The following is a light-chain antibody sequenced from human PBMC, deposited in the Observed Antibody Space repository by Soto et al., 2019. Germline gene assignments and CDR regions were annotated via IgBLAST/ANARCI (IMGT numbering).Light chain of an antibody. CDR2: EVS. CDR1: SSDVGGYDY. J-gene: IGLJ1*01. V-gene: IGLV2-14*01. Sequence: QSVLAQPASVSGSAGQSITISCTGTSSDVGGYDYVSWYQQHPGKAPKLMIFEVSNRPSGVSNRFSGSKSGNTASLTISGLQTEDEADYYCTSYTSSFTHLFGTGTKVTVL. CDR3: TSYTSSFTHL.